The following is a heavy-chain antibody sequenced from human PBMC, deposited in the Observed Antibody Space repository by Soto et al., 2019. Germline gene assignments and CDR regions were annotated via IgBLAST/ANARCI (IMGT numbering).Heavy chain of an antibody. D-gene: IGHD6-13*01. V-gene: IGHV3-30*18. CDR1: GFNFNNYG. CDR3: AKDQGIAASHGID. CDR2: ISNDGSDK. Sequence: GGSLRLSCAATGFNFNNYGMHWVRQAPGKGLEWVAVISNDGSDKYYADSVKGRLTISRDNSKNTVYLQMNSLRAEDTAVYYCAKDQGIAASHGIDWGQGTMVT. J-gene: IGHJ3*01.